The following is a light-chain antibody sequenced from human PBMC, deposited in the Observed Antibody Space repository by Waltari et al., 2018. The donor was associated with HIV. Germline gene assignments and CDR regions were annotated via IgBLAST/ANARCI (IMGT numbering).Light chain of an antibody. Sequence: QSVLTQPPSASGTPGQRVTISCSGGSSNIGSNAVSWYQQLPGTAPKLLIYSDNQRPSGVPDRFSGSKSVPSASLAISGLQSEDEADYHCAGWDDSVDGPVFGGGTILTVL. CDR3: AGWDDSVDGPV. CDR1: SSNIGSNA. CDR2: SDN. J-gene: IGLJ3*02. V-gene: IGLV1-44*01.